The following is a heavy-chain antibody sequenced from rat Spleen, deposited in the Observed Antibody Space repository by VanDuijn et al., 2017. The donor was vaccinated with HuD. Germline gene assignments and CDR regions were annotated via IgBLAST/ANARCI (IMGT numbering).Heavy chain of an antibody. CDR2: IWGDEST. V-gene: IGHV2-1*01. CDR3: SCDGYY. Sequence: QVQLKESGPGLVQPSQTLSLTCTVSGFSLTSNSVHWVRQPPGKGLEWLGGIWGDESTDYNSPLKSRLSISRDTSKSQVFLKMNSLQTDDTAIYFCSCDGYYWGQGVMVTVSS. J-gene: IGHJ2*01. D-gene: IGHD1-12*03. CDR1: GFSLTSNS.